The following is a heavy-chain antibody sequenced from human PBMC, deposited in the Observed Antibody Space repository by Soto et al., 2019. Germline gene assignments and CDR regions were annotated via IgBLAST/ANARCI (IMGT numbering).Heavy chain of an antibody. J-gene: IGHJ6*02. CDR1: GFTFSSYG. D-gene: IGHD6-19*01. V-gene: IGHV3-30*18. Sequence: SLRLSCAASGFTFSSYGMHWVRQAPGKGLEWVAVISYDGSNKYYADSVKGRFTISRDNSKNTLYLQMNSLRAEDTAVYYCAKDLVTGTWLVRLSGYYYGMDVWGQGTTVTVSS. CDR3: AKDLVTGTWLVRLSGYYYGMDV. CDR2: ISYDGSNK.